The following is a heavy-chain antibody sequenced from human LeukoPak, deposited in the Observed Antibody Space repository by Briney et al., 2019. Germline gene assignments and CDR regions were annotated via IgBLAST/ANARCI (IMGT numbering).Heavy chain of an antibody. D-gene: IGHD3-9*01. CDR2: ITGGGSGI. CDR3: AKWGDYDVLTGYYVSDY. V-gene: IGHV3-23*01. CDR1: GFTFSNYA. Sequence: GGSLRLSCAASGFTFSNYAMSWVRQAPGKGLEWVSAITGGGSGIYYADSMKSRFTISRDNSKNTLYLQINSLRAEDTAVYYCAKWGDYDVLTGYYVSDYRGQGTLVTVSS. J-gene: IGHJ4*02.